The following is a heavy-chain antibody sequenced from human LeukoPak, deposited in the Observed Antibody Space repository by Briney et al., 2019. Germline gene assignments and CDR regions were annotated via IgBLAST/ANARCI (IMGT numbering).Heavy chain of an antibody. CDR1: GYTFTGYC. D-gene: IGHD3-10*01. V-gene: IGHV1-2*02. CDR3: ARSVVRGVIRLPLGY. Sequence: ASVKVSCKASGYTFTGYCMHWVRQAPGQGLEWMGWINPNSGGTNYAQKFQGRVTMTRDTSISTAYMELSRLRSDDTAVYYCARSVVRGVIRLPLGYWGQGTLVTVSS. CDR2: INPNSGGT. J-gene: IGHJ4*02.